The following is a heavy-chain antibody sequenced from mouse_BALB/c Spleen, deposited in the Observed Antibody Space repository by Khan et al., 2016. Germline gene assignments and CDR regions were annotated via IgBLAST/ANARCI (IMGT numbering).Heavy chain of an antibody. V-gene: IGHV3-1*02. CDR3: ARYGYYAIDY. J-gene: IGHJ4*01. CDR1: GYSITSGYS. Sequence: VQLKQSGPDLVKPSQSLSLTCTVTGYSITSGYSWHWIRQFPGNKLEWMGYIHYSDSHNYNPSLTSRISITRDPSKNQFFLQLNSVTTKDTATYYCARYGYYAIDYWGQGTSVTVSS. D-gene: IGHD1-1*02. CDR2: IHYSDSH.